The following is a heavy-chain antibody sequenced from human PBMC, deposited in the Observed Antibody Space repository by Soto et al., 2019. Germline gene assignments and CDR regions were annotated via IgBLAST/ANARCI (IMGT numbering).Heavy chain of an antibody. D-gene: IGHD6-19*01. CDR3: ARGLFSSGWYSYFDP. CDR1: GGSFSGYY. J-gene: IGHJ5*02. Sequence: LSLTCAVYGGSFSGYYWSWIRQPPGKGLEWIGEISQSGFTNYNPSLESRVTLSVDTSKSEFSLHLTSMTAADTALYYCARGLFSSGWYSYFDPWGQGTPVTVSS. V-gene: IGHV4-34*01. CDR2: ISQSGFT.